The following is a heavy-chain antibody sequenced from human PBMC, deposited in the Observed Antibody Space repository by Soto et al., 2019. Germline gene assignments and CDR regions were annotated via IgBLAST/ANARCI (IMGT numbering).Heavy chain of an antibody. CDR3: ARGIATGQLDP. CDR2: INPDNGNT. Sequence: ASVKVSCKASGYTFTRYTINWVRQAPGQRLEWMGWINPDNGNTKSSQKFQDRVIITRDTSASTAYMDPSSLRSEDTAVYYCARGIATGQLDPWGQGTLVTVSS. CDR1: GYTFTRYT. V-gene: IGHV1-3*01. J-gene: IGHJ5*02. D-gene: IGHD2-15*01.